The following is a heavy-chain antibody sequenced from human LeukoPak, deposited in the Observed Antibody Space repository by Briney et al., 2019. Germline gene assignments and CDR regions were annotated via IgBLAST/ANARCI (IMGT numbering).Heavy chain of an antibody. CDR3: ARDGRVDYGDYTFDY. D-gene: IGHD4-17*01. CDR2: IYTSGST. CDR1: GGSISSGSYY. V-gene: IGHV4-61*02. J-gene: IGHJ4*02. Sequence: SETLSLTCTVSGGSISSGSYYWSWIRQPAGKGLEWIGRIYTSGSTNYNPSLKSRVTISVDTSKNQFSLKLNSVTAADTAVYYCARDGRVDYGDYTFDYWGQGTLVTVSS.